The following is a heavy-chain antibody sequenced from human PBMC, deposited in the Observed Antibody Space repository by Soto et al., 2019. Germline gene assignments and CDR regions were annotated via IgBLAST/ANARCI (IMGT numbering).Heavy chain of an antibody. Sequence: GSGPTLVNPTQTLTLTCTFSGFSLTTKGLGVGWLRQPPGQALEWLALIYWDDDKRYSPSLRSRLTITKDTSKNQVVLTLTNMDPVDSGTYYCAQTLRAYYYYLDVWGKGTTVTVSS. V-gene: IGHV2-5*02. J-gene: IGHJ6*03. CDR3: AQTLRAYYYYLDV. CDR1: GFSLTTKGLG. CDR2: IYWDDDK.